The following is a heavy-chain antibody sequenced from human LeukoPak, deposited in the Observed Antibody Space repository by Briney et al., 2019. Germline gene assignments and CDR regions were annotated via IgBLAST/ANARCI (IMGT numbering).Heavy chain of an antibody. Sequence: SETLSLTCTVSGASISSSYCTWIRQSAGEGLEWIGRMSSGGSTTYNPSFKGRVTMSLDTSKEQFSLNVTSVTAADTAVYYCARHYSSRAHWFDPWGQGTLVTVSS. CDR3: ARHYSSRAHWFDP. CDR2: MSSGGST. D-gene: IGHD6-13*01. V-gene: IGHV4-4*07. CDR1: GASISSSY. J-gene: IGHJ5*02.